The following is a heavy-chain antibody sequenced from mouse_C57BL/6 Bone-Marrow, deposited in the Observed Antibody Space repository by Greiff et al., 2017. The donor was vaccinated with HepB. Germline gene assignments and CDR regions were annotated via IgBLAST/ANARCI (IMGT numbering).Heavy chain of an antibody. CDR2: IYPRSGNT. CDR1: GYTFTSYG. J-gene: IGHJ3*01. V-gene: IGHV1-81*01. D-gene: IGHD2-5*01. CDR3: ARCRYSNWGAY. Sequence: VQLQESGAELARPGASVKLSCKASGYTFTSYGISWVKQRTGQGLEWIGEIYPRSGNTYYNEKFKGKATLTADKSSSTAYMELRSLTSEDSAVYFCARCRYSNWGAYWGQGTLVTVSA.